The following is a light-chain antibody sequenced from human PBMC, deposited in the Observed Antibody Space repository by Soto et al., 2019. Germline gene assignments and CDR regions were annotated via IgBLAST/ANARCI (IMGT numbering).Light chain of an antibody. V-gene: IGKV3-15*01. Sequence: EIVMTQSPATLSVSPGERAALSCRASQSVSSNFAWYQQKPGQAPRLLIYGASTRATGIPARFSGSGSGTEFILTISSLQSGDFAVYYCQQYNNWPYTFGPGTKLDIK. CDR3: QQYNNWPYT. CDR1: QSVSSN. J-gene: IGKJ2*01. CDR2: GAS.